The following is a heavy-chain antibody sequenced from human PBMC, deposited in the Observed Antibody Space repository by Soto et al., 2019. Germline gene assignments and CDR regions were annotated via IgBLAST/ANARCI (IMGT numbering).Heavy chain of an antibody. CDR1: GFSLPTDRVG. J-gene: IGHJ4*02. Sequence: SGPTLVNPTQTLTLTCTFSGFSLPTDRVGVGWIRQPPGKALEWLAVIYWDDTKTYRPSLKSRLTIAKDTSKNQVALTMTDMDPVDTATYYCAHAYGGRSLYWGQGTLVTVSS. V-gene: IGHV2-5*02. CDR3: AHAYGGRSLY. D-gene: IGHD1-26*01. CDR2: IYWDDTK.